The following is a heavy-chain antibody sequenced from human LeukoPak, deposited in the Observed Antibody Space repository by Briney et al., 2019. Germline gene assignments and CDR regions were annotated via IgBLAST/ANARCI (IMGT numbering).Heavy chain of an antibody. CDR2: IQYDGSNE. CDR3: ARDIRGGTNEEGQS. V-gene: IGHV3-30*02. CDR1: GFSFSSYG. J-gene: IGHJ4*02. Sequence: GGSLRLSCAASGFSFSSYGMHWVRQAPGKGLEWVAYIQYDGSNEQYADSVKGRFSISRDSSKNILNLQMNSLRAEDTAAYFCARDIRGGTNEEGQSWGQGILVTVSS. D-gene: IGHD1-26*01.